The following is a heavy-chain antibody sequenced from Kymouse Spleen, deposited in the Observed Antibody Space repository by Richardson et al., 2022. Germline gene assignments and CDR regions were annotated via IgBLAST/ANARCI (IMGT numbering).Heavy chain of an antibody. CDR2: IKSKTDGGTT. J-gene: IGHJ6*02. V-gene: IGHV3-15*01. CDR3: TTVPYDILTGSGMDV. D-gene: IGHD3-9*01. Sequence: EVQLVESGGGLVKPGGSLRLSCAASGFTFSNAWMSWVRQAPGKGLEWVGRIKSKTDGGTTDYAAPVKGRFTISRDDSKNTLYLQMNSLKTEDTAVYYCTTVPYDILTGSGMDVWGQGTTVTVSS. CDR1: GFTFSNAW.